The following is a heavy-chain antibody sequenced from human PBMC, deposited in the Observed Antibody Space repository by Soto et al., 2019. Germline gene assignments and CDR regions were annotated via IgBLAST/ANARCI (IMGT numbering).Heavy chain of an antibody. D-gene: IGHD4-17*01. CDR3: AKAVRGSRYGMDV. CDR2: ISGGGDST. J-gene: IGHJ6*02. Sequence: GGSLRLSCAASGFTFSNYAMSWVRQAPGEGLEWLSVISGGGDSTYYADSAKGRFTISRDNSENTLYLQMSSLRAEDTAIYYCAKAVRGSRYGMDVWGQGTTVTVSS. CDR1: GFTFSNYA. V-gene: IGHV3-23*01.